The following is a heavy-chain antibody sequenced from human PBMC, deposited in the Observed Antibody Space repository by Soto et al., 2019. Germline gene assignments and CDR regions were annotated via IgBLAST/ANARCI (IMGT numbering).Heavy chain of an antibody. D-gene: IGHD2-15*01. Sequence: QAQLVESGGGVVQPGRSLRLSCAASGFTFSTYAMHWVRQAPGKGLECVVVISYDGSNKYYRDSVKGRFTISRDNSKNTLYLHMNSLRSEDTAVYYCARGDREDVAVVIGVRPGEYGVDVWGQGTTVTVSS. CDR1: GFTFSTYA. V-gene: IGHV3-30-3*01. J-gene: IGHJ6*02. CDR3: ARGDREDVAVVIGVRPGEYGVDV. CDR2: ISYDGSNK.